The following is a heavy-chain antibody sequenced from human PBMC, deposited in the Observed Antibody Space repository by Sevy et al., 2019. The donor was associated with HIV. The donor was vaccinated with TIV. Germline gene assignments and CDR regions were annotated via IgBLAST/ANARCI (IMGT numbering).Heavy chain of an antibody. J-gene: IGHJ3*02. V-gene: IGHV3-11*06. Sequence: GGSLRLSCAASGFTFSNYYMSWIRQAPGKGLEWVSYISSVSSYTNFADSVKGRFTISRDNAKNSLYLQMKSLRAEDTAVYYCAGGSGRYNDAFDIWGQRTMVTVSS. CDR2: ISSVSSYT. D-gene: IGHD1-26*01. CDR1: GFTFSNYY. CDR3: AGGSGRYNDAFDI.